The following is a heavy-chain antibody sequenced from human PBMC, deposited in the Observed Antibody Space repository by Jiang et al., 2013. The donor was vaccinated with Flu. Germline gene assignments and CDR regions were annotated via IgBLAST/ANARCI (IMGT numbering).Heavy chain of an antibody. CDR1: GYSFTSYW. D-gene: IGHD1-7*01. Sequence: VQLVESGAEVKEPGESLRISCKASGYSFTSYWIGWVRQIPGKGLEWMAIIRPGDSETRYSPSSKARSPSQPTSPSAPPTCSGAACRPRTAPFYYCARHGPGTDLYYYYGLDV. V-gene: IGHV5-51*01. CDR3: ARHGPGTDLYYYYGLDV. CDR2: IRPGDSET. J-gene: IGHJ6*01.